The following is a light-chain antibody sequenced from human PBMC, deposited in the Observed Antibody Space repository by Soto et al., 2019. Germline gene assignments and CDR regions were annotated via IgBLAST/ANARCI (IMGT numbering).Light chain of an antibody. V-gene: IGKV3-20*01. CDR2: GTS. CDR3: QYYGSSIT. CDR1: QTISNFH. Sequence: EIVVTQSPGTLSLSPGDRATLSCRTSQTISNFHLAWYQQKPGRSPRLLIYGTSTRATGGIADRVSGSGSGTDFTLTVSRLEPEDFAVYYCQYYGSSITFGGGTTVEIK. J-gene: IGKJ4*01.